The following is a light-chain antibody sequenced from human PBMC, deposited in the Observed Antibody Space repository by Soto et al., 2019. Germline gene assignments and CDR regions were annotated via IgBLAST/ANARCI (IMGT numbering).Light chain of an antibody. CDR3: LQDYNYPRT. Sequence: AIQMTQSPSSLSASVGARVTITCRARQGSTNDSGSYQQKPGKAPKLLMYGASNLESGVPSRFSGSGSCTDFTLTISSLQPEDFATYYCLQDYNYPRTFGQWTKVEIK. CDR1: QGSTND. J-gene: IGKJ1*01. CDR2: GAS. V-gene: IGKV1-6*01.